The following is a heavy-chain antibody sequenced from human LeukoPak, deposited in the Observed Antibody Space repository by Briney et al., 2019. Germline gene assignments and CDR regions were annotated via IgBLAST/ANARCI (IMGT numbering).Heavy chain of an antibody. D-gene: IGHD3-9*01. V-gene: IGHV4-59*04. CDR1: VGSISSYS. CDR2: IYYSGNT. CDR3: ASPSPHYDILTGYTDAFDI. Sequence: SETLSLTCTVSVGSISSYSWSWIRQPPGKGLEWIGSIYYSGNTYYNASLKSQVSISIDTSKNQFSLRLTSVTAADTAVYYCASPSPHYDILTGYTDAFDIWGQGTMVTVSS. J-gene: IGHJ3*02.